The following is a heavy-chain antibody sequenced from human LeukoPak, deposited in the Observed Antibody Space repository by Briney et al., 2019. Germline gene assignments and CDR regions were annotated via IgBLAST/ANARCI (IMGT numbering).Heavy chain of an antibody. CDR1: GDSVSSNSAA. CDR3: ASSGNAVAGTRFGLNYYGMDV. Sequence: SQTLSLTCAISGDSVSSNSAAWNWIRQSPSRGLEWLGRTYYRSKWYNDCAVSVKSRITINPDTSKNQFSLQLNSVTPEDTAVYYCASSGNAVAGTRFGLNYYGMDVWDQGTTVTVSS. J-gene: IGHJ6*02. D-gene: IGHD6-19*01. V-gene: IGHV6-1*01. CDR2: TYYRSKWYN.